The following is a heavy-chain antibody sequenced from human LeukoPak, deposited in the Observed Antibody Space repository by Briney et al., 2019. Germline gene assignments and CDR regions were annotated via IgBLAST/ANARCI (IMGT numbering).Heavy chain of an antibody. CDR2: IIPIYGTA. CDR1: GGTFSNYP. Sequence: GASVKVSCKASGGTFSNYPIIWVRQAPGRGLEWLGGIIPIYGTANYALMFQGRITLTAHEPTATAYMELRSLTSDDTAMYFCATHTGGYNYWWFDIWGQGTLVSVSS. J-gene: IGHJ5*02. D-gene: IGHD5-24*01. CDR3: ATHTGGYNYWWFDI. V-gene: IGHV1-69*13.